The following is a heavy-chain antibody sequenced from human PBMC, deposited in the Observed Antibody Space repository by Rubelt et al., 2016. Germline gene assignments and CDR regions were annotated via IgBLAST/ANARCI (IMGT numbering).Heavy chain of an antibody. CDR1: GGSISSSSYY. CDR3: ASGRVDCSSTSCSTLGY. V-gene: IGHV4-39*07. D-gene: IGHD2-2*01. J-gene: IGHJ4*02. CDR2: INHSGST. Sequence: QLQLQESGPGLVKPSETLSLTCTVSGGSISSSSYYWGWIRQPPGKGLEWLGEINHSGSTNYNPSPRGRVTMSVDTSKNQVSLKLSSVSAADTAVYYCASGRVDCSSTSCSTLGYWGQGTLVTVSS.